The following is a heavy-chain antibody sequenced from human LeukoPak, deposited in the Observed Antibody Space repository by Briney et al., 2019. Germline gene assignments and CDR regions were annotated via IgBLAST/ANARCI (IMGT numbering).Heavy chain of an antibody. V-gene: IGHV3-23*01. CDR2: ISGGGERT. CDR3: GKDGGQYSSGPEFDP. CDR1: GIVFSNTA. D-gene: IGHD6-19*01. J-gene: IGHJ5*02. Sequence: GGSLRLSCAASGIVFSNTAMNWARQSPGRGLEWVSAISGGGERTFYADSVKGRFSISRDNSKNMLYLQMNSLRADDTAIYHCGKDGGQYSSGPEFDPRGQGALVTVSS.